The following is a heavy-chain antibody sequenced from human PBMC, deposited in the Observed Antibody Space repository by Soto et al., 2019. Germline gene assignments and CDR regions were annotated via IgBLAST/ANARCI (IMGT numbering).Heavy chain of an antibody. Sequence: ASVKVSCKASGYTFTSYGISWVRQAPGQGLEWMGWISAYNGNTNYAQKLQGRVTMTTDTSTSTAYMELRSLRSDDTAVYYCARTKQWLASYYYYGMDVWGQGTTVTVSS. V-gene: IGHV1-18*01. CDR1: GYTFTSYG. J-gene: IGHJ6*02. D-gene: IGHD6-19*01. CDR2: ISAYNGNT. CDR3: ARTKQWLASYYYYGMDV.